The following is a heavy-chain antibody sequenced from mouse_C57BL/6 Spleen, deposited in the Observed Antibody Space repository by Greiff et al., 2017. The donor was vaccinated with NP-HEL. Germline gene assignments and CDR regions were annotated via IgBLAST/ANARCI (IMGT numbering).Heavy chain of an antibody. J-gene: IGHJ3*01. V-gene: IGHV1-53*01. D-gene: IGHD2-3*01. Sequence: VQLQQPGTELVKPGASVKLSCKASGYTFTSYWMHWVKQRPGQGLEWIGNINPSNGGTNYNEKFKSKATLTVDKSSSTAYMQLSSLTSEDSAVDYCARGDENGYYYGAYWGQGTLVTVSA. CDR1: GYTFTSYW. CDR3: ARGDENGYYYGAY. CDR2: INPSNGGT.